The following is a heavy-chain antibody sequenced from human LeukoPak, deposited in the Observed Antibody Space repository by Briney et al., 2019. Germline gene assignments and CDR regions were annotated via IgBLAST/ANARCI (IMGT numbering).Heavy chain of an antibody. CDR2: INHSGST. J-gene: IGHJ4*02. CDR1: GGSFSGYY. Sequence: SETLSLTCAVYGGSFSGYYWSWIRQPPGKGLEWIGEINHSGSTYYNPPLKSRVTISVDTSENQFSLKLSSVTAADTAVYYCARYVVYGSGKYYFDYWGQGTLVTVSS. V-gene: IGHV4-34*01. D-gene: IGHD3-10*01. CDR3: ARYVVYGSGKYYFDY.